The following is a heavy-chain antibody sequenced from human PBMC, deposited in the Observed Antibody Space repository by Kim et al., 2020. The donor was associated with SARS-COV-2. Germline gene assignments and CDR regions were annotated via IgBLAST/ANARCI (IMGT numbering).Heavy chain of an antibody. CDR3: ARARRLYSSSPLYYFDY. V-gene: IGHV1-69*13. Sequence: SVKVSCKASGGTFSSYAISWVRQAPGQGLEWMGGIIPIFGTANYAQKFQGRVTITADESTSTAYMELSSLRSEDTAVYYCARARRLYSSSPLYYFDYWGQGTLVTVSS. CDR2: IIPIFGTA. J-gene: IGHJ4*02. CDR1: GGTFSSYA. D-gene: IGHD6-13*01.